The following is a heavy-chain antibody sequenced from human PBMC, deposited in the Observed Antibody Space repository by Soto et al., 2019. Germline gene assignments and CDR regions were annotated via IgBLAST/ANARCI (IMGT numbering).Heavy chain of an antibody. CDR1: GFTFSSYE. CDR2: ISYDGSNK. J-gene: IGHJ4*02. D-gene: IGHD6-19*01. CDR3: AGSNGWYYFDY. V-gene: IGHV3-30-3*01. Sequence: GGSLRLSCAASGFTFSSYEMHWVRQAPGKGLEWVAVISYDGSNKYYADSVKGRFTISRDNSKNTLYLQMNSLRAEGTAVYYCAGSNGWYYFDYWGQGTLVTVSS.